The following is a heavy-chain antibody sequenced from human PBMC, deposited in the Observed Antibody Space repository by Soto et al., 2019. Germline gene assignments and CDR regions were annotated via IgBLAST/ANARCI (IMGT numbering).Heavy chain of an antibody. CDR1: GFTFSSYG. J-gene: IGHJ4*02. CDR2: IWYDGSNK. D-gene: IGHD3-3*01. CDR3: ARDFYSNGFWSGYSEYYFDY. Sequence: GGSLRLSCAASGFTFSSYGMHWVRQAPGKGLEWVAVIWYDGSNKYYADSVKGRFTISRDNSKNTLYLQMNSLRAEDTAVYYCARDFYSNGFWSGYSEYYFDYWGQGTLVTVSS. V-gene: IGHV3-33*01.